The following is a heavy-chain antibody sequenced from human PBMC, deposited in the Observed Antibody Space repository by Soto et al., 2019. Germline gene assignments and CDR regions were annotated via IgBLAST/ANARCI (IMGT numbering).Heavy chain of an antibody. CDR3: ARDRVAVTTGISGY. CDR1: GYTFTSYS. D-gene: IGHD4-4*01. Sequence: ASVKVSCKASGYTFTSYSISWVRQAPGQGLEWMGWINVYNGNTKYAQKFQGRVTMTTDTSTSTVYMELRSLSSDDTAVYYCARDRVAVTTGISGYWVQGTLVTVSS. CDR2: INVYNGNT. V-gene: IGHV1-18*01. J-gene: IGHJ4*02.